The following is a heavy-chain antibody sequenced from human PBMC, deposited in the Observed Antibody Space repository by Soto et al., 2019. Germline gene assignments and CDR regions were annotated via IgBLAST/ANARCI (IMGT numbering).Heavy chain of an antibody. V-gene: IGHV5-51*01. CDR3: ARRVGSSWRYFDX. J-gene: IGHJ4*02. CDR1: GYSFNSYW. D-gene: IGHD6-13*01. CDR2: IFPSGSDT. Sequence: GEALKISCRCSGYSFNSYWIGWVRQMPGKGVELMVIIFPSGSDTRYSPSFRGQVTISADRSINTAYLQWNSLKASDSAIYYCARRVGSSWRYFDXWGQGTPVTVSX.